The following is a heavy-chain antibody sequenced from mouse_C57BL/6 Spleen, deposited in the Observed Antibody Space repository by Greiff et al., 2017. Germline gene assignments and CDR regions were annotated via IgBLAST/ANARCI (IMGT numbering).Heavy chain of an antibody. J-gene: IGHJ2*01. Sequence: VQLQQSGAELARPGASVKLSCKASGYTFTSYGISWVKQRTGQGLEWIGEIYPRSGNTYYNEKFKGKATLTADKSSSTAYMGLRSLTSEDSAVYFCGRTPHYGSSPDYFDDWGQGTTLSGSS. V-gene: IGHV1-81*01. CDR3: GRTPHYGSSPDYFDD. CDR2: IYPRSGNT. D-gene: IGHD1-1*01. CDR1: GYTFTSYG.